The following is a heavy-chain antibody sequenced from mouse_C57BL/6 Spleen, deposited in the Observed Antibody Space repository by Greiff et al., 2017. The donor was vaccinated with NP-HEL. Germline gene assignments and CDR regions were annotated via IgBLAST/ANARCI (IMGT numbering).Heavy chain of an antibody. V-gene: IGHV1-82*01. CDR1: GYAFSSSW. CDR2: IYPGDGDT. J-gene: IGHJ2*01. Sequence: VQLQQSGPELVKPGASVKISCKASGYAFSSSWMNWVKQRPGKGLEWIGRIYPGDGDTNYNGKFKGKATLTADKSSSTAYMQLSSLTSEDSAVYFCAREEATVGFDYWGQGTTLTVSS. CDR3: AREEATVGFDY. D-gene: IGHD1-1*01.